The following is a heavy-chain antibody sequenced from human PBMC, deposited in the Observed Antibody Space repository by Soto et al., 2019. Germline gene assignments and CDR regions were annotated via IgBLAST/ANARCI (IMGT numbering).Heavy chain of an antibody. CDR2: IFSNDEK. CDR1: GFSLSNARMG. CDR3: GRMTYDILTGAGWFDP. Sequence: QVTLKESGPVLVKPTETLPLTCTVSGFSLSNARMGVSWIRQPPGKALEWLAHIFSNDEKSYSTSLKSRVTISKDTSKRQVVLTMTNMDPVDTATYYCGRMTYDILTGAGWFDPWGQGTLVTVSS. D-gene: IGHD3-9*01. V-gene: IGHV2-26*01. J-gene: IGHJ5*02.